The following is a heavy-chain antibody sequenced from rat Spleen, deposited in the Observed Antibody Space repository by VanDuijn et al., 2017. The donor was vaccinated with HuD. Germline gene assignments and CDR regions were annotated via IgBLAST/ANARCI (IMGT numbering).Heavy chain of an antibody. CDR1: GYSITSIYR. V-gene: IGHV3-3*01. D-gene: IGHD1-3*01. CDR2: INSAGST. J-gene: IGHJ4*01. CDR3: AKTTVAYYYIMDA. Sequence: EVQLQESGPGLVKPSQSLSLTCSVTGYSITSIYRWNWIRKFPGNKLEWMGYINSAGSTNYNPSLKRRISITRDTSSNQFFLQVNSVTTEDTATYYCAKTTVAYYYIMDAWGQGASVTVSS.